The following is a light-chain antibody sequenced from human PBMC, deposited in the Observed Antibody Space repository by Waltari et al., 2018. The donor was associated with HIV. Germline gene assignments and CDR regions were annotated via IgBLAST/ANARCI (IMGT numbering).Light chain of an antibody. CDR2: ENN. V-gene: IGLV6-57*02. J-gene: IGLJ3*02. Sequence: NFMLTQPHSVSESPGKTVIISCTGSSGRIAGNYVQWFQQRPGSAPTTVIYENNQRPPGVPDRFSGSIDTSSNSAALTIAGLKTDDEADYYCQSYDSNNQGVIGGGTKLTVL. CDR1: SGRIAGNY. CDR3: QSYDSNNQGV.